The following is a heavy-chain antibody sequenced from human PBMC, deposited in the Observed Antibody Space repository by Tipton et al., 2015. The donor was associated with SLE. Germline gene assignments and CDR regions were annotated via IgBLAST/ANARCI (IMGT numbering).Heavy chain of an antibody. D-gene: IGHD2-8*02. CDR2: INHSGST. J-gene: IGHJ4*02. CDR1: GGSFSGYY. Sequence: TLSLTCAVYGGSFSGYYWSWIRQSPGKGLEWIGEINHSGSTNYNPSLKSRVTISVDTSKKQFSLKVSSVTAADTAVYYCARIGGTGGFHFPLWGQGTLVTVSS. V-gene: IGHV4-34*01. CDR3: ARIGGTGGFHFPL.